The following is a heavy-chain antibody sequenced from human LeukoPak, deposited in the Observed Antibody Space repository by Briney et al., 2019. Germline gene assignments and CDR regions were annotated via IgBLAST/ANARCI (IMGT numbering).Heavy chain of an antibody. V-gene: IGHV4-59*01. CDR2: IYYSGST. CDR1: GGSITSYY. CDR3: ARSPFFYDSSGYYPFDY. J-gene: IGHJ4*02. Sequence: PSETLSLTCTVSGGSITSYYWSWIRQPPGKGLEWIGYIYYSGSTNYNPSLKSRVTISIDTSKKQFSLKLSSVTAADTAAYYCARSPFFYDSSGYYPFDYWGQGTLVTVSS. D-gene: IGHD3-22*01.